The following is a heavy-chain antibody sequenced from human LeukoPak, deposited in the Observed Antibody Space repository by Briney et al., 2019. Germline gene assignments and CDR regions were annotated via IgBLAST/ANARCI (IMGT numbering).Heavy chain of an antibody. J-gene: IGHJ4*02. CDR3: ARVSSKVAAYSGYFDY. D-gene: IGHD2-15*01. CDR1: GFTFSSYA. V-gene: IGHV3-23*01. Sequence: GGSLRLSCAASGFTFSSYAMSWVRQAPGKGLEWVSAISGSGGSTYYADSVKGRFTISRDNSKNTLYLQMNSLRAEDTAVHYCARVSSKVAAYSGYFDYWGQGTLVTVSS. CDR2: ISGSGGST.